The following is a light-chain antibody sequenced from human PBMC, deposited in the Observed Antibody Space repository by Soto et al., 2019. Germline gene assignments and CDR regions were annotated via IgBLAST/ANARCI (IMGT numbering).Light chain of an antibody. CDR1: QSVSSSY. CDR3: QQYGST. Sequence: EIVLTHSPGTLSLSPGERATLSCRASQSVSSSYLAWYQQKPGQDPRLLIYGASSRATGIPDRFSGSGSGTDFTLTISRLEPEDFAVYYCQQYGSTFGQGTRLEIK. J-gene: IGKJ5*01. V-gene: IGKV3-20*01. CDR2: GAS.